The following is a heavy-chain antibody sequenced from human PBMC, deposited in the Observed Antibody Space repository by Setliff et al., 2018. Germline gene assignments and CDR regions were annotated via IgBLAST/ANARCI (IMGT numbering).Heavy chain of an antibody. Sequence: SVKVSCKASGGIFNTYAISWVRQAPGQGLEWMGGIIPIFGTTNYAQKFQGRVTLTADESTSTAYMELSSLRSEDTAVYYCARDFLGIHIDHGNALDDYWGQGTLVTVSS. J-gene: IGHJ4*02. D-gene: IGHD4-17*01. CDR3: ARDFLGIHIDHGNALDDY. CDR1: GGIFNTYA. V-gene: IGHV1-69*13. CDR2: IIPIFGTT.